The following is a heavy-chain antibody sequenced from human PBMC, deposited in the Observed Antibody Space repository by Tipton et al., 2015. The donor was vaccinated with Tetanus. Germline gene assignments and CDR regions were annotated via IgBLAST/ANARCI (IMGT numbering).Heavy chain of an antibody. Sequence: SLRLSCAAFRFTFSHYSMTWVRQAPGKGLEWVSSISDSTDYIYYADSVKGRFTISRDNARNSLYLQMNSLRAEDTAMYYCARVPGAGVGYCSGGNCHYFDYWGQGTLVTVSS. CDR2: ISDSTDYI. V-gene: IGHV3-21*01. CDR3: ARVPGAGVGYCSGGNCHYFDY. CDR1: RFTFSHYS. J-gene: IGHJ4*02. D-gene: IGHD2-15*01.